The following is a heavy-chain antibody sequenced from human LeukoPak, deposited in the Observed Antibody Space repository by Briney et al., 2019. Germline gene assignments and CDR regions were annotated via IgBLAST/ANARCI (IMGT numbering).Heavy chain of an antibody. J-gene: IGHJ4*02. CDR3: ARGFAPAYNFGVFDY. CDR2: ISSSSDYI. V-gene: IGHV3-21*01. D-gene: IGHD5-18*01. CDR1: GFIFSRYN. Sequence: GGSLRLSCAASGFIFSRYNMNWVRQAPGKGLEWVSSISSSSDYIYYADSVKGRFTISRDNAKNSLHLQMNSLRAEDTAVYYCARGFAPAYNFGVFDYWGQGTLVTVSS.